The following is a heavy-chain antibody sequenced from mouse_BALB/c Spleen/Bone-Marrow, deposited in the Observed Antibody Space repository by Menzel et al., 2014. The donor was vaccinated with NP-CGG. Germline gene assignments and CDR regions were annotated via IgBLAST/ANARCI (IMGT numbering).Heavy chain of an antibody. CDR2: IRNKAYGYTT. J-gene: IGHJ4*01. CDR1: GFTFTDYY. V-gene: IGHV7-3*02. CDR3: ARFPMDY. Sequence: EVKLMESGGGLVQPGGSLKLSCTTSGFTFTDYYMSWVRQPPGKALEWLAFIRNKAYGYTTEYSSSVRGRFTISRDNSQSILYLQMNTLRAEASATYYCARFPMDYWGQGTSVTVSS.